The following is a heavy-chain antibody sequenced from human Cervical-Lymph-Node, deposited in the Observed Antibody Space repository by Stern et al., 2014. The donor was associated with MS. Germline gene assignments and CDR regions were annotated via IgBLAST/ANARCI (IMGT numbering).Heavy chain of an antibody. CDR3: ARGRGYSYGWYYFDY. V-gene: IGHV2-70*01. CDR2: IDWDDDK. J-gene: IGHJ4*02. CDR1: GFSLSASGMS. D-gene: IGHD5-18*01. Sequence: QVTLKESGPALVKPTQTLTLTCTFSGFSLSASGMSVSWIRQPPGKAPEGLALIDWDDDKFYTTSLKTRLTVSKDTSKNQVVLTMTNMDPVDTANYYCARGRGYSYGWYYFDYWGQGTLITVSS.